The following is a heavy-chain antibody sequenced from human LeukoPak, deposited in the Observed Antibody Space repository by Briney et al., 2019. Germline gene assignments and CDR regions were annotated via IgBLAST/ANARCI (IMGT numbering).Heavy chain of an antibody. D-gene: IGHD1-14*01. Sequence: SETLSLTCAVYGASFSGYYWSWIRQPPGKELEWIGEINHSGSINYNPSLKSRVTISVDTSKNQFSLKLNSVTAAGTAVYYCARIPTGQRMTAPWGQGTLVTVSS. J-gene: IGHJ5*02. CDR3: ARIPTGQRMTAP. CDR1: GASFSGYY. CDR2: INHSGSI. V-gene: IGHV4-34*01.